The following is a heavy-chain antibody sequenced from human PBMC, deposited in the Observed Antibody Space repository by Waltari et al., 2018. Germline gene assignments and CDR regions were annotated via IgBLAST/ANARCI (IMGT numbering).Heavy chain of an antibody. CDR2: LYYTGNT. CDR1: GGSISSSSFF. Sequence: QLQLQESGPGLVKPSETLSLTCSVSGGSISSSSFFWGWIRQPPGKGLEWIGSLYYTGNTYYNPSLKSRVTISADTSKNQFSLKLSSVTAADTAVYYCARWEEFGEHPHLGDYWGQGTLVTVSS. V-gene: IGHV4-39*07. D-gene: IGHD3-10*01. J-gene: IGHJ4*02. CDR3: ARWEEFGEHPHLGDY.